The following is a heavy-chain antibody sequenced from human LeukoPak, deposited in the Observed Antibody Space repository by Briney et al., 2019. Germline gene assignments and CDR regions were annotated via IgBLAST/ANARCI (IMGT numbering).Heavy chain of an antibody. J-gene: IGHJ4*02. CDR3: TRQWHTPSDY. V-gene: IGHV3-74*01. CDR2: GNGDGSST. CDR1: GFIFNNYW. D-gene: IGHD6-19*01. Sequence: GGSLRLTCAASGFIFNNYWMHWVRQTPGEGPLWLSRGNGDGSSTSYAYSVQGRFIISRDNAKNNLYLQMNSLRAEDTAVYSCTRQWHTPSDYWGQGTLVTVSS.